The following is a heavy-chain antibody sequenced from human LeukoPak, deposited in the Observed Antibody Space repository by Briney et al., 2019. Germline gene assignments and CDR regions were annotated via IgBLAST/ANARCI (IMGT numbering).Heavy chain of an antibody. V-gene: IGHV4-34*01. D-gene: IGHD6-19*01. CDR3: ARTRRVPGIAVAGTFDY. J-gene: IGHJ4*02. CDR2: INHSGST. Sequence: SETLSLTCAVYGGSFSGYYWSWIRQPPVKGLEWIGEINHSGSTNYNPSLKSRVTISVDTSKNQFSLKLSSVTAADTAVYYCARTRRVPGIAVAGTFDYWGQGTLVTVSS. CDR1: GGSFSGYY.